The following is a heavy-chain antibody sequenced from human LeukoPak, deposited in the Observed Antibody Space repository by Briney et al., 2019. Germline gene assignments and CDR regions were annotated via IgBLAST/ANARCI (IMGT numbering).Heavy chain of an antibody. V-gene: IGHV4-34*01. J-gene: IGHJ5*02. CDR1: GGSFSGYY. D-gene: IGHD4-17*01. Sequence: PSETLSLTCAVYGGSFSGYYWSWIRQPPGKGLEWIGSMYYSGTGYYNPSLKGRVTISVDTSKNQFSLKLTSVTAADTAVYYCARFAYTGDYVNSWGQGTLVTVSS. CDR3: ARFAYTGDYVNS. CDR2: MYYSGTG.